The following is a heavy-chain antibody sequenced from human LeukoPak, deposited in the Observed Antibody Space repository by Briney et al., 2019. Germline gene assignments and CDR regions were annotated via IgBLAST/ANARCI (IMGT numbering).Heavy chain of an antibody. V-gene: IGHV4-59*01. Sequence: PSETLSLTCTVSGGSISSYYWSWIRQPPGKGLEWIGYIYYSGSTNYNPSLKSRVTISVDTSKNQFSLKLSSVTAADTAVYYCARSTTVTTSNAFDIWGQGTMVTVSS. CDR1: GGSISSYY. D-gene: IGHD4-17*01. CDR2: IYYSGST. CDR3: ARSTTVTTSNAFDI. J-gene: IGHJ3*02.